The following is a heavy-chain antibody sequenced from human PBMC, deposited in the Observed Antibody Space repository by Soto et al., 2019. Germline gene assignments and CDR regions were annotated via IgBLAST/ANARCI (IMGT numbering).Heavy chain of an antibody. J-gene: IGHJ6*02. Sequence: KPSETLSLTCTVSGGSISSYYWSWIRQPAGKGLEWIGRIYTSGSTNYNPSLKSRVTMSVDTSKNQFSLKLSSVTAADTAVYYCARDNLLTPSYGMDVWGQGTTVTVSS. CDR3: ARDNLLTPSYGMDV. CDR1: GGSISSYY. CDR2: IYTSGST. V-gene: IGHV4-4*07.